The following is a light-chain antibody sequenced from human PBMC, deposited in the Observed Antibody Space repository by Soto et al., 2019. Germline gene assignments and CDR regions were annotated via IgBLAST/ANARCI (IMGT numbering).Light chain of an antibody. CDR3: AAWDGSLSAWV. CDR1: SANIGSNY. V-gene: IGLV1-47*01. CDR2: TND. Sequence: QSVLTQPPSASGTPGQRVTISCSGSSANIGSNYVYWYQQQLPRAAPKLLIYTNDQRPSGVPGRFSGSKSGTSASLAISGLRSEDEADYYCAAWDGSLSAWVFGGGTKLTVL. J-gene: IGLJ3*02.